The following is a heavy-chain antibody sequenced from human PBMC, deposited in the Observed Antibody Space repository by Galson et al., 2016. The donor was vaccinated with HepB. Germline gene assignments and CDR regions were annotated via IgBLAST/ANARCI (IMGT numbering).Heavy chain of an antibody. CDR3: ATEGGYGGNAVSDEYFHH. D-gene: IGHD4-23*01. CDR1: GFNFSTYG. V-gene: IGHV3-30*19. Sequence: SLRLSCAESGFNFSTYGMHWVRQPPGKGLEWVAVLSYDGSNEYYADSVKGRFTISRDNSLNTLYLQMSSLRAEDTAVYYCATEGGYGGNAVSDEYFHHWGQGTLVTVSS. CDR2: LSYDGSNE. J-gene: IGHJ1*01.